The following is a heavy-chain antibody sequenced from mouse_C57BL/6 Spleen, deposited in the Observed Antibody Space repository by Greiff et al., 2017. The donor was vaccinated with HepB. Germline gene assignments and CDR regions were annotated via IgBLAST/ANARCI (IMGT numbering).Heavy chain of an antibody. Sequence: EVKLVESGPGLVKPSQSLSLTCSVTGYSITSGYYWNWIRQFPGNKLEWMGYISYDGSNNYNPSLKNRISITRDTSKNQFFLKLNSVTTEDTATYYCARDDGYYVAYWGQGTLVTVSA. D-gene: IGHD2-3*01. CDR1: GYSITSGYY. J-gene: IGHJ3*01. CDR2: ISYDGSN. CDR3: ARDDGYYVAY. V-gene: IGHV3-6*01.